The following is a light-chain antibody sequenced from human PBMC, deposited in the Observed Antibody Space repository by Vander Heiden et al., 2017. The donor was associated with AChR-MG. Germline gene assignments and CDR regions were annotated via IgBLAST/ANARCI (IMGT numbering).Light chain of an antibody. V-gene: IGKV3-20*01. Sequence: EIVLTQSPGTLSLSPGERATHSCRASQSVTSTYLAWYQQKPGQAPRLLIYGASSRAIGIPDRISGSGSGTDFTLTISRLEPEDFAVYYCHQYGSSPGTFGQGTKVEI. CDR2: GAS. J-gene: IGKJ1*01. CDR3: HQYGSSPGT. CDR1: QSVTSTY.